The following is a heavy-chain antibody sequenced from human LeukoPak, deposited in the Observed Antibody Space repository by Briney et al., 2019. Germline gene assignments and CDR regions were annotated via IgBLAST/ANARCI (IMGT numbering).Heavy chain of an antibody. J-gene: IGHJ4*02. V-gene: IGHV3-33*01. CDR3: ARDARYNWNDGALDY. CDR1: GFTFSSYG. D-gene: IGHD1-1*01. Sequence: PGGFLRLSCAASGFTFSSYGMHWVRQAPGKGLEWVAVIWYDGSNKYYADSVKGRFTISRDNSKNTLYLQMNSLRAEDTAVYYCARDARYNWNDGALDYWGQGTLVTVSS. CDR2: IWYDGSNK.